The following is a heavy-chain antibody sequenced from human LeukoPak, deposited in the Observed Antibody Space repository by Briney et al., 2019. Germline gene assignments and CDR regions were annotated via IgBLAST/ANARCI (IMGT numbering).Heavy chain of an antibody. J-gene: IGHJ6*02. CDR2: IYYSGST. V-gene: IGHV4-39*01. D-gene: IGHD2-2*01. CDR3: ASTGYCSSTSCYGEHYYYYGMDV. CDR1: GGSISSSSYY. Sequence: SETLSLTCTVSGGSISSSSYYWGWIRQPPGKGLEWIGGIYYSGSTYYNPSLKSRVTISVDTSKNQFSLKLSSVTAADTAVYYCASTGYCSSTSCYGEHYYYYGMDVWGQGTTVTVSS.